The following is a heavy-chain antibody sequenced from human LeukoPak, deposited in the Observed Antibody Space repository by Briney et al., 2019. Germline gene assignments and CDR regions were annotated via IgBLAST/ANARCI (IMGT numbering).Heavy chain of an antibody. CDR1: GYTFTSYY. J-gene: IGHJ6*03. CDR3: ARGTTVTNYYYYYYMDV. CDR2: MNPNSGNT. D-gene: IGHD4-17*01. V-gene: IGHV1-8*03. Sequence: ASVKVSCKASGYTFTSYYMHWVRQAPGQGLEWMGWMNPNSGNTGYAQKFQGRVTITRNTSISTAYMELSSLRSEDTAVYYCARGTTVTNYYYYYYMDVWGKGTTVTVSS.